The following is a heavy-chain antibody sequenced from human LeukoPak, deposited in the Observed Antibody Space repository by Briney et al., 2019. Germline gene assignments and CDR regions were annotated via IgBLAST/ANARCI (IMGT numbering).Heavy chain of an antibody. CDR3: ARDTSGYYDFWSGYYYYGMDV. CDR1: GFTFSSYS. V-gene: IGHV3-21*01. J-gene: IGHJ6*02. D-gene: IGHD3-3*01. Sequence: GGSLRLSCAASGFTFSSYSMNWVRQAPGKRLEWVSSISSSSSYIYYADSVKGRFTISRDNAKNSLYLQMNSLRAEDTAVYYCARDTSGYYDFWSGYYYYGMDVWGQGTTVTVSS. CDR2: ISSSSSYI.